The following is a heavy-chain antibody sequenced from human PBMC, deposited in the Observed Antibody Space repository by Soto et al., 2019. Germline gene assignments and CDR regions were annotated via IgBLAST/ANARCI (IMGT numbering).Heavy chain of an antibody. D-gene: IGHD5-18*01. CDR1: GFTFSSYG. CDR3: AKERYSYGHMGYFDY. J-gene: IGHJ4*02. Sequence: QVQLVESGGGVVQPGRSLRLSCAASGFTFSSYGMHWVRQAPGKGLEWVAVISYDGSNKYYADSVKGRFTISRDNSKNTLYLQMNSLRAEDTAVYYCAKERYSYGHMGYFDYWGQGTLDTVSS. V-gene: IGHV3-30*18. CDR2: ISYDGSNK.